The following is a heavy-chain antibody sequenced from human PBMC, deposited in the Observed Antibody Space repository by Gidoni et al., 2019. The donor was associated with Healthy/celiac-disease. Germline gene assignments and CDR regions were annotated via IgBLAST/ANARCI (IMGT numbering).Heavy chain of an antibody. Sequence: QVQLQESRTGLVKPSDTLSLTSTVSSGSISSYYWSWIRQPPGKGLEWIGYIYYSGSTNYNPSLKSRVSISVDTSKNQLSLKLSSVTAADTAVYYCARDGDSGYGLYGMDVWGQGTTVTVSS. CDR2: IYYSGST. CDR3: ARDGDSGYGLYGMDV. CDR1: SGSISSYY. V-gene: IGHV4-59*01. D-gene: IGHD5-12*01. J-gene: IGHJ6*02.